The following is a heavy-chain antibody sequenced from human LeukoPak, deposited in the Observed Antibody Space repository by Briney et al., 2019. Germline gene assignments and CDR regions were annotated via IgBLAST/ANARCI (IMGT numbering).Heavy chain of an antibody. Sequence: QPGGSLRLSCAASGFTFSSYWMHWVRQAPGKGLVWVSRINTDGSSTSYADSVKGRFTISRDNAKNTLYLQMNSLRAEDAAVYYCARAEMSLRSLDVWGKGTTVTVSS. CDR1: GFTFSSYW. V-gene: IGHV3-74*01. CDR3: ARAEMSLRSLDV. J-gene: IGHJ6*04. D-gene: IGHD3-3*01. CDR2: INTDGSST.